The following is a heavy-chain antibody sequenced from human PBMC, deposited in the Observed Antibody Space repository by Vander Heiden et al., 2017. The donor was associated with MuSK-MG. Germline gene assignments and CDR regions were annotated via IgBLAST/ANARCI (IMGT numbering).Heavy chain of an antibody. J-gene: IGHJ5*02. CDR2: IYPGDSDT. V-gene: IGHV5-51*01. CDR1: GYSFTSYW. CDR3: ARLVPLGIAAAGANWFDP. Sequence: EVQLVQSGAEVKKPGESLKISCKGSGYSFTSYWIGWVRQMPGKGLEWMGIIYPGDSDTRYSPSFQGQVTISADKSISTAYLQWSSLKASDTAMYYCARLVPLGIAAAGANWFDPWGQGTLVTVSS. D-gene: IGHD6-13*01.